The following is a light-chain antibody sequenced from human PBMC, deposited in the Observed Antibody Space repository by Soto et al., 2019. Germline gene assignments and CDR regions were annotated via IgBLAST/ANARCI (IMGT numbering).Light chain of an antibody. CDR2: GAS. J-gene: IGKJ3*01. CDR1: QSVSSN. Sequence: DIVMTQSPATLSVSPGERATLSCRASQSVSSNLAWYQQKPGQAPRLLIYGASTRATVIPARFSGSGSGTEFTLTISSLQSEDFAVYYCQQYSNWPLTFGPGTKVDIK. CDR3: QQYSNWPLT. V-gene: IGKV3-15*01.